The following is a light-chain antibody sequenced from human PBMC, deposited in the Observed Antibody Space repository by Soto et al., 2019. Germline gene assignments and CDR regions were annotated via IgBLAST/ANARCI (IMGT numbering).Light chain of an antibody. CDR1: QSISSW. Sequence: DIQMTQSPSTLSASVGDRVTITCRASQSISSWLAWYQQKPGKAPKLLIYAASSLQIGVPSRFSGSGSGTDFTLTINSLQPEDFATYYCQQSYSMPRTFGQGTKVDIK. J-gene: IGKJ1*01. CDR3: QQSYSMPRT. V-gene: IGKV1-39*01. CDR2: AAS.